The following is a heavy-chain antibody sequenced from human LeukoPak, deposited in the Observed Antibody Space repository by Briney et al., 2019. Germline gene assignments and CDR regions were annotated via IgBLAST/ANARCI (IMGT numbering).Heavy chain of an antibody. Sequence: GGSLRLSCAASGFIVCTNYMNWVRQAPGKGLEWVSILYSGDSTYYSDSVKGGFIVSRDNSKNPLYLQMSALRVEDTAVYYCARVGDHYHWFLDVWGRGTLVTVSS. CDR3: ARVGDHYHWFLDV. J-gene: IGHJ2*01. CDR2: LYSGDST. D-gene: IGHD3-9*01. CDR1: GFIVCTNY. V-gene: IGHV3-53*01.